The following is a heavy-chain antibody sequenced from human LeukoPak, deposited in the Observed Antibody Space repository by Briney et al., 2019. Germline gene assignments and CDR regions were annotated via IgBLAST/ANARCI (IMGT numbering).Heavy chain of an antibody. V-gene: IGHV5-51*01. Sequence: GESLKISCKGSGYSFASSWIGWVRQMPGKGLEWMGIIYPDDSDTRYSPSFEGQITISVDKSISTAYLQWSSLKPSDTAVYYCARHGHCTNGVCYSNYYYHMDVWGKGTTVTVSS. CDR2: IYPDDSDT. D-gene: IGHD2-8*01. J-gene: IGHJ6*03. CDR1: GYSFASSW. CDR3: ARHGHCTNGVCYSNYYYHMDV.